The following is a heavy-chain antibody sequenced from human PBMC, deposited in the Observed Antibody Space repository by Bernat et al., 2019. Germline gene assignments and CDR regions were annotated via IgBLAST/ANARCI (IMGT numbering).Heavy chain of an antibody. CDR1: GFTFSSYG. CDR2: ISYDGSNK. Sequence: VQLVESGGGLVQPGGSLRLSCAASGFTFSSYGMHWVRQAPGKGLEWVAVISYDGSNKYYADSVKGRFTISRDNSKNTLYLQMNSLRAEDTAVYYCAFLPHSSYPSLDYWGQGTLVTVSS. D-gene: IGHD1-26*01. CDR3: AFLPHSSYPSLDY. J-gene: IGHJ4*02. V-gene: IGHV3-30*03.